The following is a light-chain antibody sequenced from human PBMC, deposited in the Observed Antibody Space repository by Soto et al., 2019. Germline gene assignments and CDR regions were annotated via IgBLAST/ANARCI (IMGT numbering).Light chain of an antibody. CDR3: QQYNNWPPIT. Sequence: EIVLTQSPLILSLSPAESSTLSCRAIQSVSNNYLAWHQQKPGQAPRLLIYCASNRATGIPARFSGSGSGTEFTLTISSLQSEDFAVYYCQQYNNWPPITFGQGTRLEIK. V-gene: IGKV3D-15*01. CDR2: CAS. J-gene: IGKJ5*01. CDR1: QSVSNN.